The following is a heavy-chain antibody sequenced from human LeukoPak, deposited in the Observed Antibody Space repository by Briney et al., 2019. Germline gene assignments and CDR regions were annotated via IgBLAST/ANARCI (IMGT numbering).Heavy chain of an antibody. V-gene: IGHV3-23*01. CDR2: ISGSGGST. Sequence: GGSLRLSCAASGFTFSSYGMSWVRQAPGKGLEWVSAISGSGGSTYYADSVKGRFTISRDNSKNTLYLQMNSLRAEDTAVYYCAKASNTHVEMATIYDYWGQGTLVTVSS. CDR3: AKASNTHVEMATIYDY. J-gene: IGHJ4*02. D-gene: IGHD5-24*01. CDR1: GFTFSSYG.